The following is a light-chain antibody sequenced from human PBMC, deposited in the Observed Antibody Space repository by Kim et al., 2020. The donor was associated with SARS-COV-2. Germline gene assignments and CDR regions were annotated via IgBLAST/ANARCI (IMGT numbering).Light chain of an antibody. Sequence: ALGQTAKRKCKGDSLRSNYATWYQHKPGQAPVLVSYGRNRRPTGIPDRFSGSSSGSTASLTITGAQAGDEADYFCSFRDNSRNLVLFGGGTQLTVL. CDR1: SLRSNY. CDR3: SFRDNSRNLVL. V-gene: IGLV3-19*01. J-gene: IGLJ2*01. CDR2: GRN.